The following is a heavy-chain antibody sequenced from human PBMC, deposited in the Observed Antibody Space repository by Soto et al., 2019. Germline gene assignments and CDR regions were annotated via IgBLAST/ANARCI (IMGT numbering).Heavy chain of an antibody. CDR3: ASSISAHETYGGAAPTIHDY. D-gene: IGHD3-3*02. J-gene: IGHJ4*02. Sequence: GGSLRLSCAASGFTFSTYGMHWVRQAPGKGLEWVAVIWYDGSNKYYADSVKGRFTISRDNSKNTLYLQMNSLRAEDTALYYCASSISAHETYGGAAPTIHDYWGQGTLVTVSS. CDR1: GFTFSTYG. CDR2: IWYDGSNK. V-gene: IGHV3-33*01.